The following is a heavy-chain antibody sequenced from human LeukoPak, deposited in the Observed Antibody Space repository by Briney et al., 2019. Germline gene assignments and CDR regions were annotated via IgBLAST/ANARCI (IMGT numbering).Heavy chain of an antibody. D-gene: IGHD3-10*01. CDR1: GFTFSSYG. CDR2: ISYDGSNK. CDR3: ASLTDCDYGQDY. J-gene: IGHJ4*02. V-gene: IGHV3-30*03. Sequence: YPGGSLRLSCAASGFTFSSYGMHWVRQAPDKGLEWVAVISYDGSNKYYADSVKGRFTISRDNSKNTLYLQMNSLRAEDTAVYYCASLTDCDYGQDYWGQGTLVTVSS.